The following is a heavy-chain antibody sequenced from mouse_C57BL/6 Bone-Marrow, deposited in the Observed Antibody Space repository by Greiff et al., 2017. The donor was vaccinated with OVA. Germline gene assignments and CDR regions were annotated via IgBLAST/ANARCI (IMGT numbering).Heavy chain of an antibody. V-gene: IGHV3-3*01. CDR3: ARDDPNCDRSDY. CDR2: TFYSGIT. D-gene: IGHD4-1*01. Sequence: VQLKESGPSLVRPSQTLSLTCTVTGFSINSDCFWIWIRQFPGKKLEYIGYTFYSGITYYNPSLESRTYITRDTSKNQFSLKLSSVTTEDTATYYCARDDPNCDRSDYWGQGTTLTVSS. CDR1: GFSINSDCF. J-gene: IGHJ2*01.